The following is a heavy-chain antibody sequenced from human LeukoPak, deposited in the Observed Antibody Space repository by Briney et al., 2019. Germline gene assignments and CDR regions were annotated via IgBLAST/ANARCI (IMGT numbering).Heavy chain of an antibody. J-gene: IGHJ6*02. CDR2: IRSKTHGGTT. D-gene: IGHD3-22*01. CDR3: SRSPRGYDYYFYGMDV. CDR1: GFTFGDYA. V-gene: IGHV3-49*04. Sequence: GGSLRLSCTASGFTFGDYAMSWVRQAPGKGLEWVGIIRSKTHGGTTEHAASVKGRFTISRDDSKSIAYLQMNSLKTEDTAVYYCSRSPRGYDYYFYGMDVWGQGTTATVSS.